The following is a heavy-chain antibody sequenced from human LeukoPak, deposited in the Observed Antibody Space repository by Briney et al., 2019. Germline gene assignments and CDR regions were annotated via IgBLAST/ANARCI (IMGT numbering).Heavy chain of an antibody. D-gene: IGHD4-17*01. CDR3: ARAPSRRTVTTGWNNWFDP. Sequence: TGGSLRLSCAASGFTFSRYSMNWVRQAPGKGLEWVSYISSSGSTIYYADSVKGRFTISRDNAKNSLYLQMNSLRAEDTAVYYCARAPSRRTVTTGWNNWFDPWGQGTLVTVSS. V-gene: IGHV3-48*04. CDR1: GFTFSRYS. CDR2: ISSSGSTI. J-gene: IGHJ5*02.